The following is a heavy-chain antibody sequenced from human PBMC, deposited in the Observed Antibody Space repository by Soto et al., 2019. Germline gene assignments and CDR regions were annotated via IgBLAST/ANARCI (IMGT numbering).Heavy chain of an antibody. CDR1: GYTFSSYA. V-gene: IGHV1-3*01. D-gene: IGHD7-27*01. Sequence: GASVKVSCKASGYTFSSYAMHWVRQAPGQRLEWMGWTNAGYGNTKSSQKFQDRVTISRDTSASTAYMELTSLRSEDTAVYYCARDTGDGTFDFWGQGTLVTVSS. J-gene: IGHJ4*02. CDR3: ARDTGDGTFDF. CDR2: TNAGYGNT.